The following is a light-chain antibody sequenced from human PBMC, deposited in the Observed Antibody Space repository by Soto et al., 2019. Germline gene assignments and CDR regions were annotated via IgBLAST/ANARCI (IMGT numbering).Light chain of an antibody. CDR3: SSYTSSSTRV. J-gene: IGLJ1*01. Sequence: SFLTQPASVSGSPGQSITISCTGTSSDVGGYNYVSWYQQHPGKAPKLMIYEVSNRPSGVSNRFSGSKSGNTASLTISGLQAEDEADYYCSSYTSSSTRVSGTGTKVTVL. V-gene: IGLV2-14*01. CDR1: SSDVGGYNY. CDR2: EVS.